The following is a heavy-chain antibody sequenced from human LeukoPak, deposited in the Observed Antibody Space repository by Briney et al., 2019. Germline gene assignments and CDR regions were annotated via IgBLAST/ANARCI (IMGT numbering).Heavy chain of an antibody. CDR1: GGSISSYY. CDR2: IYYSGST. D-gene: IGHD3-10*01. Sequence: SETLSLTCTVSGGSISSYYWSWIRQPPGKGLEWMGYIYYSGSTNYNPSLKSRVTISVDTSKNQFSLKLSSVTAADTAVYYCARSYGSGAGHYYYYGMDVWGQGTTVTVSS. V-gene: IGHV4-59*01. CDR3: ARSYGSGAGHYYYYGMDV. J-gene: IGHJ6*02.